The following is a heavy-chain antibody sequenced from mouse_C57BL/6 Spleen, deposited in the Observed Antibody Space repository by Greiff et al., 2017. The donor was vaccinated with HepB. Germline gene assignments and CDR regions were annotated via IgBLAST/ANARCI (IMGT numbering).Heavy chain of an antibody. CDR2: INPSSGYT. CDR3: ARDVYYNNFFFAY. J-gene: IGHJ3*01. Sequence: QVQLQQPGAELARPGASVKMSCKASGYTFTSYTMHWVKQRPGQGLEWIGYINPSSGYTKYNQKFKDKATLTADKSSSTAYMQLSSLTSEDSAVYYCARDVYYNNFFFAYWGQGTLVTVSA. D-gene: IGHD2-1*01. V-gene: IGHV1-4*01. CDR1: GYTFTSYT.